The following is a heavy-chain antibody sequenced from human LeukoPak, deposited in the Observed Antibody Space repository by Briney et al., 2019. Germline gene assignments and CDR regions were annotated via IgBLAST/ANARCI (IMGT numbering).Heavy chain of an antibody. D-gene: IGHD3-10*01. Sequence: GGSLTLSCAASGFTFSSYAMSWVRQAPGKGLEWVSAISGSGGSTYYADSVKGGFIISRDNSKNTLYLQMNSLRAEDTAVYYWAKGGVTMVRGADHFDYWGQGTLVTVSS. J-gene: IGHJ4*02. V-gene: IGHV3-23*01. CDR1: GFTFSSYA. CDR3: AKGGVTMVRGADHFDY. CDR2: ISGSGGST.